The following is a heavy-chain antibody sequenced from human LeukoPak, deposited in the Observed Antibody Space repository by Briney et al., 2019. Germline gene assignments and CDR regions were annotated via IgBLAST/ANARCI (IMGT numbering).Heavy chain of an antibody. CDR3: ARHVGYSSGWFSSGYFDY. J-gene: IGHJ4*02. CDR1: GGSISSSSYY. Sequence: SETLSLTCTVSGGSISSSSYYWGWIRQPPGKGLEWIGSIYYSGSTYYNPSLKSRVTISVDTSKNQFSLKLSSVTAADTAVYYCARHVGYSSGWFSSGYFDYWGQGTLVTVSS. V-gene: IGHV4-39*01. D-gene: IGHD6-19*01. CDR2: IYYSGST.